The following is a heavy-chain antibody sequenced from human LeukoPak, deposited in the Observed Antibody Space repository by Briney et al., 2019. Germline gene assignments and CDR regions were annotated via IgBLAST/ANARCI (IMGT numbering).Heavy chain of an antibody. V-gene: IGHV3-30*18. CDR2: ISYDGSNK. CDR3: AKDLGVRYFDWLIPGSDY. Sequence: GRSLRLSCAASGFTFSSYGMHWDRQAPGKGLEWVAVISYDGSNKYYADSVKGRFTISRDNSKNTLYLQMNSLRAEDTAVYYCAKDLGVRYFDWLIPGSDYWGQGTLATVSS. D-gene: IGHD3-9*01. CDR1: GFTFSSYG. J-gene: IGHJ4*02.